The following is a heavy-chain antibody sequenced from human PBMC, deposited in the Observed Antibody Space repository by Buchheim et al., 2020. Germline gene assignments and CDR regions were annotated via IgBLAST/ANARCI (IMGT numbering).Heavy chain of an antibody. CDR3: AIDFLGEYSGDYFDY. CDR1: GFTSSNCW. Sequence: EVQLVESGGGLVQPGGSLRLSCAASGFTSSNCWMSWVRQAPEKGLAWVANIKEDGSDRYTAESVEGRFTISRDTAKNSLYLRMNSLRAEDTAVYYCAIDFLGEYSGDYFDYWGQGTL. CDR2: IKEDGSDR. D-gene: IGHD1-26*01. J-gene: IGHJ4*02. V-gene: IGHV3-7*03.